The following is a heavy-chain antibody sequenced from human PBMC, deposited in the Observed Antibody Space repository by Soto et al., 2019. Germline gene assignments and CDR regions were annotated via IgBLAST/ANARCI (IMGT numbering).Heavy chain of an antibody. D-gene: IGHD6-19*01. CDR1: GFSLSTSGVG. CDR3: AHGLWYSSGWYLFDY. V-gene: IGHV2-5*01. CDR2: IYWNDDK. Sequence: VSGPTLVNPAQTLTLTCTFSGFSLSTSGVGVGWIRQPPGKALEWLALIYWNDDKRYSPSLKSRLTITKDTSKNQVVLTMTNMDPVDTATYYCAHGLWYSSGWYLFDYWGQGTLVTVSS. J-gene: IGHJ4*02.